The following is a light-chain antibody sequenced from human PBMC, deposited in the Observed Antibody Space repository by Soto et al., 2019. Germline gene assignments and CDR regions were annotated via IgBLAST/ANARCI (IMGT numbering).Light chain of an antibody. J-gene: IGKJ1*01. CDR3: QQYGSSPWT. CDR1: QSVSSSY. CDR2: DAS. V-gene: IGKV3D-20*01. Sequence: EIVLTQSPATLSLSKGERDTLSCCSSQSVSSSYLAWYQQKPGLAPRLLIYDASSRATGIPDRFSGSGSGTDFTLTISRLEPEDFAVYYCQQYGSSPWTFGQGTKVDI.